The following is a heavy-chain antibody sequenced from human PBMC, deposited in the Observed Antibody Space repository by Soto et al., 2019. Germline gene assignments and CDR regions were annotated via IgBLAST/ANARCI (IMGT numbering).Heavy chain of an antibody. CDR1: GGSVSSGGYF. V-gene: IGHV4-30-4*01. D-gene: IGHD3-3*01. J-gene: IGHJ4*02. CDR2: IYNSGST. CDR3: ARGPSADKIDF. Sequence: QVQLQESGPGLVEPSQTLSLTCTVSGGSVSSGGYFWSWIRQPPGEGLGWIGHIYNSGSTYSNPSLRGRVTISVDTSKSQFSLKLSSVTAADTAVYYCARGPSADKIDFWGQGTLVTVSS.